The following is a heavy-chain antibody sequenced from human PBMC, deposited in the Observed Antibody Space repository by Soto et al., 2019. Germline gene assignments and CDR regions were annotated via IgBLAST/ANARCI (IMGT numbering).Heavy chain of an antibody. CDR2: IIPIFGTA. D-gene: IGHD5-12*01. CDR3: ARAGEWLRLRGIDYYYGMDV. Sequence: GASVKVSCKASGCTFRSYAISWVRQAPGQGLEWMGGIIPIFGTANYAQKFQGRVTITADESTSTAYMELSSLRSEDTAVYYCARAGEWLRLRGIDYYYGMDVWGQGTTVTVSS. J-gene: IGHJ6*02. CDR1: GCTFRSYA. V-gene: IGHV1-69*13.